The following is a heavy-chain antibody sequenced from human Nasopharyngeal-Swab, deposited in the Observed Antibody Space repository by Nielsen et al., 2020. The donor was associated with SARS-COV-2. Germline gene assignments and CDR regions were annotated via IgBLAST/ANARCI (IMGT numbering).Heavy chain of an antibody. J-gene: IGHJ6*02. CDR1: GGSISSYY. CDR2: IYYSGST. V-gene: IGHV4-59*01. Sequence: SETLSLTCTVSGGSISSYYWSWIRQPPGKGLEWIGYIYYSGSTNYNPSLKSQVTISVDTSKNQFSLKLSSVTAADTAVYYCARDMVDDYGDAGPSYYYYGMDVWGQGTTVTVSS. D-gene: IGHD4-17*01. CDR3: ARDMVDDYGDAGPSYYYYGMDV.